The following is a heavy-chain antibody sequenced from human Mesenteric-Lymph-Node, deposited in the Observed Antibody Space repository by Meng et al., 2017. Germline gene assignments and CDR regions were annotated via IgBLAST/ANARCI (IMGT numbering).Heavy chain of an antibody. CDR3: SAVVVPT. Sequence: LSLTCAASGFTFSNAWMSWVRQAPGKGLEWVGRIKSKTDGGTTDYAAPVKGRFTISRDDSKNTVYLQMNSLKTEDTAIYYCSAVVVPTWGQGTLVTVSS. J-gene: IGHJ1*01. V-gene: IGHV3-15*01. D-gene: IGHD5-12*01. CDR2: IKSKTDGGTT. CDR1: GFTFSNAW.